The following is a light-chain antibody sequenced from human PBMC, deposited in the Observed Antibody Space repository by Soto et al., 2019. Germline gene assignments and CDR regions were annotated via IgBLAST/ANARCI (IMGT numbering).Light chain of an antibody. CDR2: KAS. Sequence: DIQMTQSPSTLAASVGDRVTITCRAGQSINSWLAWYQQKPGKAPKLLIYKASSLDSGVPSRFSGSGSGTEFTLTISSLQPDDFATYYCQQCNSYWTFGQGTKVEVK. CDR1: QSINSW. CDR3: QQCNSYWT. V-gene: IGKV1-5*03. J-gene: IGKJ1*01.